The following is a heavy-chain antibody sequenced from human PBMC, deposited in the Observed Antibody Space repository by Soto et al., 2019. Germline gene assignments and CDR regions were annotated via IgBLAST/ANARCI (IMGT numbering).Heavy chain of an antibody. D-gene: IGHD1-7*01. CDR2: IYYSGST. CDR1: GDSISSYY. V-gene: IGHV4-59*08. J-gene: IGHJ4*02. Sequence: SETLSLTCTVSGDSISSYYWPWLRQPPGKGLEWLGYIYYSGSTYYNPSLKSRVTISVNTSKKQFSLKLSSVTAADTAVYYCARARRTKDFDYWGQGTLVTVSS. CDR3: ARARRTKDFDY.